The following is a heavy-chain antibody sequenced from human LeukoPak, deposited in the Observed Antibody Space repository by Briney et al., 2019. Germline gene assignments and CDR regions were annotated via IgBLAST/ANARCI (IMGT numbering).Heavy chain of an antibody. CDR1: GFTFSSAW. CDR2: IKSKTDGATT. J-gene: IGHJ6*03. Sequence: PGGSLRLSCAASGFTFSSAWMSWVRQAPGKGLEWVGRIKSKTDGATTDYTAPVKGRFTISRDDSKNTLYLQMNSLKTEDTAVYYCTADLGTTSLQDYYYCMDVWGDGTTVTVSS. CDR3: TADLGTTSLQDYYYCMDV. V-gene: IGHV3-15*01. D-gene: IGHD1-7*01.